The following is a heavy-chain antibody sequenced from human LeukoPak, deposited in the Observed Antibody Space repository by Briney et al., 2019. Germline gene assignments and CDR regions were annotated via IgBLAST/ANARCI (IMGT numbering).Heavy chain of an antibody. CDR1: GFTVSSNY. J-gene: IGHJ6*02. V-gene: IGHV3-53*01. D-gene: IGHD1-26*01. CDR2: IYSGGST. Sequence: GGSLRLSCAASGFTVSSNYMSWVRQAPGKGLEWVSVIYSGGSTYYADSVKGRFTISRDNSKSTLYLQMNSLRAEDTAVYYCARALFVGAFYGMDVWGQGTTVTVSS. CDR3: ARALFVGAFYGMDV.